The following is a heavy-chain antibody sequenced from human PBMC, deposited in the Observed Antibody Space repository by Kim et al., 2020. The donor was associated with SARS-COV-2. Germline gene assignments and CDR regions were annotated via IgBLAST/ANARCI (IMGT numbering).Heavy chain of an antibody. CDR3: ARDAVGANGYFDF. CDR1: GFTFSSYA. Sequence: GGSLRLSCAASGFTFSSYAMHWVRQAPGKGLEWVAVISYDGSNKYYADSVKGRFTISRDNSKNTQYLQMNSLRAEDTAVYYCARDAVGANGYFDFWGQGTLVTVSS. J-gene: IGHJ4*02. D-gene: IGHD1-26*01. V-gene: IGHV3-30*04. CDR2: ISYDGSNK.